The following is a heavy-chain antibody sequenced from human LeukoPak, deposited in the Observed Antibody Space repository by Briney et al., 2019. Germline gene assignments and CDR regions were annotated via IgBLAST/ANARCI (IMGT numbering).Heavy chain of an antibody. J-gene: IGHJ5*02. V-gene: IGHV3-23*01. CDR1: GLHFSGTA. Sequence: GGSLRLSCAASGLHFSGTAMSWVRQAPGKGLEWVSAISHDGMNAYYADSVKGRFTVSRDNAKNSLYLQMNSLRAEDTAVYYCARVRAGLQAFDTWGQGTLVTVSS. CDR3: ARVRAGLQAFDT. CDR2: ISHDGMNA. D-gene: IGHD4-11*01.